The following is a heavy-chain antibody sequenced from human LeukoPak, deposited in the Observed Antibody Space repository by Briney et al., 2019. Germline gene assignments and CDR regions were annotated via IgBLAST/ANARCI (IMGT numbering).Heavy chain of an antibody. CDR1: GGSISSSSYY. Sequence: SETLSLTCTVSGGSISSSSYYWGWIRQPPGKGLEWIRSIYYSGSTYYNPSLKSRVTISIDTSKNQFSLRLTSVTAADTAVYYCARQTGSGLFILPGGQGTLVTVS. V-gene: IGHV4-39*01. CDR2: IYYSGST. J-gene: IGHJ4*02. D-gene: IGHD3/OR15-3a*01. CDR3: ARQTGSGLFILP.